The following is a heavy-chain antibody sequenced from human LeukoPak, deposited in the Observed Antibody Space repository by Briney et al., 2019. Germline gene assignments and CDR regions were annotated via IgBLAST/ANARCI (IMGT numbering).Heavy chain of an antibody. CDR1: GFSVSSNY. D-gene: IGHD2-21*02. J-gene: IGHJ4*02. Sequence: GGSLRLSCAASGFSVSSNYVSWVRQAPGKGLEWVANIKQGGSEKYYVDSVKGRFTISRDNAKNSLYLQMNSLRAEDTAVYYCARDLRAYCGGDCYSPIIYWGQGTLVTVSS. V-gene: IGHV3-7*01. CDR3: ARDLRAYCGGDCYSPIIY. CDR2: IKQGGSEK.